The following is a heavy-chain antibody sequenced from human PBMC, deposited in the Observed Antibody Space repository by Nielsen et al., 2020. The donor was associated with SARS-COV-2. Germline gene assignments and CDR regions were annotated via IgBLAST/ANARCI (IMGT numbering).Heavy chain of an antibody. CDR3: ARDSSGTYRRVDY. D-gene: IGHD3-22*01. V-gene: IGHV1-46*01. CDR1: GYTFTNNY. Sequence: ASVKASCKASGYTFTNNYMHWVRQAPGQGLEWMGLINPTNGGTTYAQKFQGRVTMTRDTSTSTVYMELSSLRSDDTAVYYCARDSSGTYRRVDYWGQGTLVTVSS. CDR2: INPTNGGT. J-gene: IGHJ4*02.